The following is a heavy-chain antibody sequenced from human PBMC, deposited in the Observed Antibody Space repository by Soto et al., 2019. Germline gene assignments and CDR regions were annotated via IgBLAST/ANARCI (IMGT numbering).Heavy chain of an antibody. D-gene: IGHD3-9*01. Sequence: SETLSLTCAVYGGSFSGYYWSWIRQPPGKGLEWIGEINHSGSTNYNPSLKSRVTISVDTSKNQFSLKLSSVTAADTAVYYCARELNYDILTGYPYGMDVWGQGTTVTVSS. CDR2: INHSGST. V-gene: IGHV4-34*01. CDR1: GGSFSGYY. CDR3: ARELNYDILTGYPYGMDV. J-gene: IGHJ6*02.